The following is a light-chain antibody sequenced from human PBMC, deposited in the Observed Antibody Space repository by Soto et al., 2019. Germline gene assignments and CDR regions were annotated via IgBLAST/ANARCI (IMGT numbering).Light chain of an antibody. CDR2: GPS. J-gene: IGKJ1*01. Sequence: LTQSPATLSLSPGERVTISCRASRSVSTNLAWYQQQPGQAPRLLIYGPSSMESGIPARFSGSGSGREFTLTISSLQSEDSAVYYCQQYDDWPPAFGQGTKVDIK. CDR1: RSVSTN. V-gene: IGKV3-15*01. CDR3: QQYDDWPPA.